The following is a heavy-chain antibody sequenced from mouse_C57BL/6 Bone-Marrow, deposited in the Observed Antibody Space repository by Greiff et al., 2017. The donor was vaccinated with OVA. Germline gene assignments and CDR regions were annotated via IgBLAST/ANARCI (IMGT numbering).Heavy chain of an antibody. V-gene: IGHV5-17*01. CDR1: GYTFSDYG. Sequence: DVLLVESGGGLVKPGGSLKLSCAASGYTFSDYGMHWVRQAPEKGLEWVAYISSGSSTNYYADTVKGRFTISRDNAKNTLFLQMTSLRSEDTAMYYCARRLRYAMDYWGQGTSVTVSS. CDR3: ARRLRYAMDY. D-gene: IGHD2-4*01. J-gene: IGHJ4*01. CDR2: ISSGSSTN.